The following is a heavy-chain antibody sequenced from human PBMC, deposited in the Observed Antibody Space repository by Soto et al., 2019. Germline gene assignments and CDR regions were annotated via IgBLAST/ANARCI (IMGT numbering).Heavy chain of an antibody. D-gene: IGHD1-26*01. J-gene: IGHJ4*02. Sequence: EVQVVESGGGLVKPGGSLRLSCAASGFTFSKAWMNWVRQAPGKGLEWVGRIKSKTDGETMYYAAPVRGRFTISRDDSXXXXXXXXXXXXXXXXXXXXXXXXXXGRWAPSIDYWCQGTLVTVSS. CDR3: XXXXXGRWAPSIDY. V-gene: IGHV3-15*01. CDR2: IKSKTDGETM. CDR1: GFTFSKAW.